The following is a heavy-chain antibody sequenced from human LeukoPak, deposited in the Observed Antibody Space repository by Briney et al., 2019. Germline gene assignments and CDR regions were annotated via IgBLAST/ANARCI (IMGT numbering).Heavy chain of an antibody. V-gene: IGHV4-59*01. CDR1: GGSISSYY. J-gene: IGHJ5*02. CDR3: ARGKGIAARLNWFDP. D-gene: IGHD6-6*01. Sequence: SETLSLTCTVSGGSISSYYWSWIRQPPGKGLEWIGYIYYSGSTNYNPSLKSRVTISVDTSKNQFSLKLSSVTAADTAVYYCARGKGIAARLNWFDPWGQGTLVTVSS. CDR2: IYYSGST.